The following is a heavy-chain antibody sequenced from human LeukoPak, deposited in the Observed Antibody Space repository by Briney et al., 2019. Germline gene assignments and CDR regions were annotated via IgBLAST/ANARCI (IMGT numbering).Heavy chain of an antibody. CDR2: ISDGGDTT. CDR3: AKTQGFFDH. J-gene: IGHJ4*02. CDR1: GFTFSNSG. V-gene: IGHV3-23*01. Sequence: GGSLRPSCAASGFTFSNSGMTWVRQAPGKGMEWVTGISDGGDTTYDAGSVKGRFTVSRDNSKNILYLQMNSLRAEDTAIYYCAKTQGFFDHWGQGSLVTVSS.